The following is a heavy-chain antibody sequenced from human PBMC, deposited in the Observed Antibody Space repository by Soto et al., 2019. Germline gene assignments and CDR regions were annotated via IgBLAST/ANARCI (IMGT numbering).Heavy chain of an antibody. V-gene: IGHV1-18*01. D-gene: IGHD5-12*01. CDR2: ISAYNGNT. CDR1: GYTFTSYG. CDR3: ARVALRWLQFLEADFDL. Sequence: ASVKVSCKASGYTFTSYGISWVRQAPGQGLEWMGWISAYNGNTNYAQKLQGRVTMTTDTSTSTAYMELRSLRSDDTAVYYCARVALRWLQFLEADFDLWGRGTLVTVSS. J-gene: IGHJ2*01.